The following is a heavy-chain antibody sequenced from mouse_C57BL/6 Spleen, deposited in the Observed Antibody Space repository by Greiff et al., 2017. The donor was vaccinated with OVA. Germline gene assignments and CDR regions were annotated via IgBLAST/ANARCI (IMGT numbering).Heavy chain of an antibody. Sequence: VQLQQSGAELVRPGASVTLSCKASGYTFTDYEMHWVKQTPVHGLEWIGAIDPETGGTAYNQKFKGKAILTADKSSSTAYMELRSLTSEDSAVYYCTRRGYGNQYYFDYWGQGTTLTVSS. CDR1: GYTFTDYE. D-gene: IGHD2-10*02. CDR3: TRRGYGNQYYFDY. J-gene: IGHJ2*01. CDR2: IDPETGGT. V-gene: IGHV1-15*01.